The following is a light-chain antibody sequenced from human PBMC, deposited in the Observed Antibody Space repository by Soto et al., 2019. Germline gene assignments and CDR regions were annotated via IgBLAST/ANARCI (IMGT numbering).Light chain of an antibody. Sequence: QSALTQPASVSGSPGQSITISCTGTSSDVGGYGYVSWYQQHPGKAPKLMIYGVNNRPSGVSYLFSGSKSGNTASLTISGLQAEDEADYYCSSYTSSTTYVFGTGTKLTVL. V-gene: IGLV2-14*01. J-gene: IGLJ1*01. CDR1: SSDVGGYGY. CDR2: GVN. CDR3: SSYTSSTTYV.